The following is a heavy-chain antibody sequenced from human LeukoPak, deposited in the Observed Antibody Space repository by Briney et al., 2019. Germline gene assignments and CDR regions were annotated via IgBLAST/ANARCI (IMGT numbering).Heavy chain of an antibody. CDR1: GDTISPYY. J-gene: IGHJ3*01. CDR2: IYNSGSP. CDR3: AGDVMSTALDAFDV. V-gene: IGHV4-59*01. Sequence: SETLSLTCSVSGDTISPYYWNWIRQPPGKGLELIGYIYNSGSPTYNPSLKSRVTISVDTSKNQFPLQLRSVTAADTAVYYCAGDVMSTALDAFDVWGQGTMVTVSS. D-gene: IGHD1-1*01.